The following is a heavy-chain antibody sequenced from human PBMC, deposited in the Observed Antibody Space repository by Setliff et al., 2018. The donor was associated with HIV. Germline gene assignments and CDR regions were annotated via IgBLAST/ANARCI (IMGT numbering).Heavy chain of an antibody. V-gene: IGHV1-18*01. J-gene: IGHJ6*03. CDR2: ISADNGDT. D-gene: IGHD4-17*01. CDR3: ARVIDYGVLYWSYYMDV. Sequence: ASVKVSCKASGYTLTNYGISLVRQAPGQGLEWMGWISADNGDTNYPQKLQGRVTMTTDTSTSTAYMELGSLRSDDTAVYYCARVIDYGVLYWSYYMDVWGKGTTVTVSS. CDR1: GYTLTNYG.